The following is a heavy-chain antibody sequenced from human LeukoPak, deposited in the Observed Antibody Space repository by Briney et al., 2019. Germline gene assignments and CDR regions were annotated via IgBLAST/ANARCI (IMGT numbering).Heavy chain of an antibody. CDR2: ISYDGSNK. D-gene: IGHD1-26*01. Sequence: GGSLRLSCAASGFTFSSYAMHWVRQAPGKGLEWVAVISYDGSNKYYADSVKGRFTISRDNSKNTLYLQMNSLRAEDTAVYYCARVYSGSYSGYFDALDIWGQGTMVTVSS. CDR3: ARVYSGSYSGYFDALDI. V-gene: IGHV3-30-3*01. J-gene: IGHJ3*02. CDR1: GFTFSSYA.